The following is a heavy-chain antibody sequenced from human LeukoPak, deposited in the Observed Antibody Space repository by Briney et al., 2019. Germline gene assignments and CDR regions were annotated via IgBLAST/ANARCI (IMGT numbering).Heavy chain of an antibody. CDR3: ARDPYSGSYVDYYYYYYMDV. Sequence: GGSLRLSCAASGFTFSSYNMNWVRQAPGKGLEWVSSITSSSSHIYYADSVKGRFTISRDNAKNSLYLQIDSLRAEDTAVYYCARDPYSGSYVDYYYYYYMDVWGKGTTVTISS. D-gene: IGHD6-13*01. CDR1: GFTFSSYN. CDR2: ITSSSSHI. J-gene: IGHJ6*03. V-gene: IGHV3-21*01.